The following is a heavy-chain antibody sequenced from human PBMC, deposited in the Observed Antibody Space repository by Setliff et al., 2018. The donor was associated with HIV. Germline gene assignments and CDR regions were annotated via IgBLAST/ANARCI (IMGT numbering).Heavy chain of an antibody. CDR3: ARDLGLGNSYGRTDY. J-gene: IGHJ4*02. CDR1: RSTFSNYW. CDR2: IKQDGSEK. V-gene: IGHV3-7*01. D-gene: IGHD5-18*01. Sequence: PGGSLRLSCAASRSTFSNYWMSWVRQAPGKGLEWVANIKQDGSEKYYVDSVKGRFTIYRDNTKNSLYLQMNILRTEDTAVYYCARDLGLGNSYGRTDYWGQGTLVTVSS.